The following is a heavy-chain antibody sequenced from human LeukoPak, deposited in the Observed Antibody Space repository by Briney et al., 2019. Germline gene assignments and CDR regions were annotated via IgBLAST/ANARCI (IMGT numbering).Heavy chain of an antibody. V-gene: IGHV4-59*01. CDR1: GGSISSYY. CDR3: AREHYDFWSGYVTGYRPPTYFDY. CDR2: IYYSGST. D-gene: IGHD3-3*01. J-gene: IGHJ4*02. Sequence: SSETLSLTCTVSGGSISSYYWSWIRQPPGKGLEWIGYIYYSGSTNYNPSLKSRVTISVDTSKNQFSLKLSSVTAADTAVYYCAREHYDFWSGYVTGYRPPTYFDYWGQGTLVTVSS.